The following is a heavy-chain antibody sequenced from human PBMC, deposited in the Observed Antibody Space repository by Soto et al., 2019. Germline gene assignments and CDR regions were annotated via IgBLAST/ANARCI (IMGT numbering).Heavy chain of an antibody. D-gene: IGHD6-19*01. Sequence: LSLTCTVSGGSISSYYWSWIRQPPGKGLEWIGYIYYSGSTNYNPSLKSRVTISVDTSKNQFSLKLSSVTAADTAVYYCARHIPRAGTVFDYWGQGTLVTVSS. J-gene: IGHJ4*02. V-gene: IGHV4-59*08. CDR2: IYYSGST. CDR3: ARHIPRAGTVFDY. CDR1: GGSISSYY.